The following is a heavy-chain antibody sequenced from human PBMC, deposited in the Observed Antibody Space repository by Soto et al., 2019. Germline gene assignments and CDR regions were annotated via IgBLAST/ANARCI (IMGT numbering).Heavy chain of an antibody. CDR2: IYHSGST. CDR3: AREENYDILTGDTGWFDP. V-gene: IGHV4-30-2*01. CDR1: GGSISSGAYS. Sequence: TSETLSLTCAVSGGSISSGAYSWSWIRQPPGKGLEWIGYIYHSGSTYYNPSLKSRVTISVDLSKNQFSLKLTSVTAADTAVYYFAREENYDILTGDTGWFDPWGQGILVTVSS. D-gene: IGHD3-9*01. J-gene: IGHJ5*02.